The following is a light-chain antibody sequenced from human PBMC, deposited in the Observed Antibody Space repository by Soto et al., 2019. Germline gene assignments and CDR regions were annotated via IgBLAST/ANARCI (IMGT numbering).Light chain of an antibody. Sequence: EIVLKQSPGTLSLSPGERATLSCRAIQSVSSSYLAWYQQKPGQAPRLLIYGASSRATGIPDRFSGSGSGTDFTLTISRLEPEDFAVYYCQQRSNWPPITFGQGTRLEI. V-gene: IGKV3D-20*02. CDR3: QQRSNWPPIT. CDR2: GAS. CDR1: QSVSSSY. J-gene: IGKJ5*01.